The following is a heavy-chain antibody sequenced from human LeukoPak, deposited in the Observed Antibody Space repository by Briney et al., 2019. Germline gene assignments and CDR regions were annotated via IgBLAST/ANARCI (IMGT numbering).Heavy chain of an antibody. D-gene: IGHD6-6*01. CDR2: ISSSGSTI. CDR1: GFTFSDYY. J-gene: IGHJ6*03. CDR3: ARPRGESSSSRGHYYYYMDV. Sequence: PGGSLRLSCAASGFTFSDYYMSWIRQAPGKGLEWVSYISSSGSTIYYADSVKGRFTISRDSAKNSLYLQMNSLRAEDTAVYYCARPRGESSSSRGHYYYYMDVWGKGTTVTVSS. V-gene: IGHV3-11*04.